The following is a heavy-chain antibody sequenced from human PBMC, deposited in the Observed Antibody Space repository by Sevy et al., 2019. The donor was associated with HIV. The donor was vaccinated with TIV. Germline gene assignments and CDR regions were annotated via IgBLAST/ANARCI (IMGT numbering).Heavy chain of an antibody. CDR1: GFTFKNYG. V-gene: IGHV3-33*01. Sequence: GGSLRLSCEASGFTFKNYGMHWVRQVPGKGLEWLTFIWYDGSNKYYADSVKGRFSISRDSPKNTLYLQMNSLRAEDTAVYYCARDRGGGSSRAGYSDYWGQGTLVTVSS. D-gene: IGHD2-15*01. CDR3: ARDRGGGSSRAGYSDY. J-gene: IGHJ4*02. CDR2: IWYDGSNK.